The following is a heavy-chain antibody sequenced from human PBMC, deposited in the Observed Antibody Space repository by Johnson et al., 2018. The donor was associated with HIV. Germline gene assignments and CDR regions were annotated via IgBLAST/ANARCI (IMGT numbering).Heavy chain of an antibody. J-gene: IGHJ3*02. CDR1: GFTFSSYA. CDR3: ARDRFCSGGWEGAADAFDI. D-gene: IGHD6-19*01. Sequence: QVQLVESGGGVVQPGRSLRLSCAASGFTFSSYAMHWVRQAPGKGLEWVAVISYDGSNKYYADSVKGRFTISRDNSKNTLYLQMNSLRAEDTAVYYCARDRFCSGGWEGAADAFDIWGQGTMVTGSS. CDR2: ISYDGSNK. V-gene: IGHV3-30-3*01.